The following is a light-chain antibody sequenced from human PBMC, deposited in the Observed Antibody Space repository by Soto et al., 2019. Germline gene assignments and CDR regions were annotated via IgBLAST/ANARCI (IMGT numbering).Light chain of an antibody. CDR2: GAS. V-gene: IGKV3-20*01. CDR3: QQYGGSPFT. CDR1: QSVSNSF. J-gene: IGKJ3*01. Sequence: EIVLTQSPGTLSLSPGERATLSCRASQSVSNSFLAWYQQKPGQTLRLLIHGASRRATGISDRFSGSGSGTDFTLTISRLEPEDSALYYCQQYGGSPFTFGPGTTVDIK.